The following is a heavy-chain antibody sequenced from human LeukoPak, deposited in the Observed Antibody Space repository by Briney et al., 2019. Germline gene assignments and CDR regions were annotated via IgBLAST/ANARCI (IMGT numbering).Heavy chain of an antibody. D-gene: IGHD3-10*01. CDR1: GFPFSSYG. CDR2: ISYDGTNK. V-gene: IGHV3-30*18. Sequence: SGGSLRLSCAASGFPFSSYGMHWVRQAPGKGLEWVALISYDGTNKYYGDSVKGRFTISRDNSKNTLYLQINSLRAEDTAVYFCAKDFGGTAYDSCDIWGHGTKVTVSS. J-gene: IGHJ3*02. CDR3: AKDFGGTAYDSCDI.